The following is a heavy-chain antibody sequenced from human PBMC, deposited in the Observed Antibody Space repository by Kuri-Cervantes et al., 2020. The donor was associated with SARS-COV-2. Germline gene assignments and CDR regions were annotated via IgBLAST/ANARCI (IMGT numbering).Heavy chain of an antibody. Sequence: SETLSLTCAVSGYSISSGYYWGWIRQPPGKGLEWIGSIYPSGSTYYNPSLKSRVTISVDTSKNQFSLKLSSVTAADTAVYYCARAGRSYYGSGSLTSDYGMDVWGQGTTVTVSS. J-gene: IGHJ6*02. CDR1: GYSISSGYY. V-gene: IGHV4-38-2*01. D-gene: IGHD3-10*01. CDR3: ARAGRSYYGSGSLTSDYGMDV. CDR2: IYPSGST.